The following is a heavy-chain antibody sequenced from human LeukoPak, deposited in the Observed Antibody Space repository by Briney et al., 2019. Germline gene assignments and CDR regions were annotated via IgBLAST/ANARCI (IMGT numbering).Heavy chain of an antibody. CDR3: ARDRTTVTTSWYFDL. CDR2: INPSGGST. J-gene: IGHJ2*01. D-gene: IGHD4-17*01. Sequence: ASVKVSCKASGCTFTSYYMHWVRQAPGQGLEWMGIINPSGGSTSYAQKFQGRVTMTRDTSTSTVYMELSSLRSEDTAVYYCARDRTTVTTSWYFDLWGRGTLVTVSS. CDR1: GCTFTSYY. V-gene: IGHV1-46*01.